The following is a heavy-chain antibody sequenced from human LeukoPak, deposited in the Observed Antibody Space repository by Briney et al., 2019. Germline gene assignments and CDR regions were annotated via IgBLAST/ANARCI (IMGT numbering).Heavy chain of an antibody. CDR3: AKIPGGSGSLNFDY. V-gene: IGHV3-30*02. CDR2: IRYDGSNK. CDR1: GFTFSSYG. D-gene: IGHD3-10*01. J-gene: IGHJ4*02. Sequence: GGSLRLSCAASGFTFSSYGMHWVRQAPGKGLGWVAFIRYDGSNKYYADSVKGRFTISRDNSKNTLYLQMNSLRAEDTAVYYCAKIPGGSGSLNFDYWGQGTLVTVSS.